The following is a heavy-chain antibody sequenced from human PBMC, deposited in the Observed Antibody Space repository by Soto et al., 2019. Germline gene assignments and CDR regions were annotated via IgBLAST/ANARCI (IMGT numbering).Heavy chain of an antibody. Sequence: PGGSLRLSCTASGFTFGDYAMSWFRQAPGKGREWVSFIRSKAYGGTTEYAASVKGRFTISRDDSKSIAYLQMNSLKTEDTAVYYFTREKSYDFWSGYKDYWGQGTLVTVSS. CDR1: GFTFGDYA. CDR3: TREKSYDFWSGYKDY. CDR2: IRSKAYGGTT. D-gene: IGHD3-3*01. J-gene: IGHJ4*02. V-gene: IGHV3-49*03.